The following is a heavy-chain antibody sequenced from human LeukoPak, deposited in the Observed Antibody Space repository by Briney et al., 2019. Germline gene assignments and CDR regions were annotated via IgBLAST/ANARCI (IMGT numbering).Heavy chain of an antibody. CDR1: GLTVSSNY. CDR3: ARGSEKGTVTTFDY. D-gene: IGHD4-17*01. V-gene: IGHV3-21*01. CDR2: ISGSSSYI. Sequence: PGGSLRLSCAASGLTVSSNYMSWVRQAPGKGLEWVLSISGSSSYIYYADSVKGRFTISRDNAKNSLYLQMNSLRAEDTAVYYCARGSEKGTVTTFDYWGQGTLVTVSS. J-gene: IGHJ4*02.